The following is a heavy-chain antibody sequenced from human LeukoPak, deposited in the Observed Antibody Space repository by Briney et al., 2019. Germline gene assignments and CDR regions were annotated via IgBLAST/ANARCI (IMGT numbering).Heavy chain of an antibody. D-gene: IGHD5-12*01. V-gene: IGHV1-46*01. CDR1: GYTFTSYY. Sequence: GASVKVSCKASGYTFTSYYMHWVRQAPGQGLEWMGIINPSGGSTSYAQKFQGRVTITTDESTSTAYMELSSLRSEDTAVYYCARNPWDSGYDLMHYYYYMDVWGKGTTVTVSS. J-gene: IGHJ6*03. CDR2: INPSGGST. CDR3: ARNPWDSGYDLMHYYYYMDV.